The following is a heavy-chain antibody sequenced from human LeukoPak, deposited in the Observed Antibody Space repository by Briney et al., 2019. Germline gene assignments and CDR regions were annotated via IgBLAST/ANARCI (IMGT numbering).Heavy chain of an antibody. V-gene: IGHV1-69*04. CDR3: ARDPNRDGDYVNYFDY. J-gene: IGHJ4*02. D-gene: IGHD4-17*01. CDR2: IIPILGIA. CDR1: GGTFSSYA. Sequence: ASVKVSCKASGGTFSSYAISWVRQAPGQGLEWMGRIIPILGIANYAQKFQGRVTITADKSTSTAYMELSSLRSEDTAVYYCARDPNRDGDYVNYFDYWGQGTLVTVSS.